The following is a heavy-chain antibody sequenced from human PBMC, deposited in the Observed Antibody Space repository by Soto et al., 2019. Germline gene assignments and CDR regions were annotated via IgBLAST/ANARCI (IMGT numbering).Heavy chain of an antibody. CDR3: ARGRCSSTSCYDFDY. CDR2: IYYSGST. CDR1: GGSISSSSYY. D-gene: IGHD2-2*01. Sequence: SETLSLTCTVSGGSISSSSYYWGWIRQPPGKGLEWIGSIYYSGSTYYNPSLKSRVTISVDTSKNQFSLKLSSVTAADTAVYYCARGRCSSTSCYDFDYWGQGTLVTSPQ. V-gene: IGHV4-39*01. J-gene: IGHJ4*02.